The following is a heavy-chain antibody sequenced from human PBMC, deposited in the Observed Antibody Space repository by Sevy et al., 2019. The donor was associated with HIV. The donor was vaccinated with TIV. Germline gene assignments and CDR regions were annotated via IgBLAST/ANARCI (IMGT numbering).Heavy chain of an antibody. D-gene: IGHD1-26*01. CDR1: GFTFSSYG. J-gene: IGHJ4*02. Sequence: GGSLRLSCAASGFTFSSYGMHWVRQAPGKGLEWVAVIWYDGSNKHYADSVKGRFTISRDNSKNTLYLQMNSLRAEDTAVYYCARASGATRLPNFDYWGQGTLVTVSS. V-gene: IGHV3-33*01. CDR2: IWYDGSNK. CDR3: ARASGATRLPNFDY.